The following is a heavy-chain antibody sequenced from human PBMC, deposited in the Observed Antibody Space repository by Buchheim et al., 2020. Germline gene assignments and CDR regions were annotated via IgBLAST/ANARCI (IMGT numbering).Heavy chain of an antibody. CDR3: ARILGALNVAGDPVLYGMDV. CDR2: INPSGGST. D-gene: IGHD2-15*01. J-gene: IGHJ6*02. V-gene: IGHV1-46*01. CDR1: GYTFTSYY. Sequence: QVQLVQSGAEVKKPGASVKVSCKASGYTFTSYYMHWVRQAPGQGLEWMGIINPSGGSTSYAQKFQGRVTMTRDTSTSTVYMELSSLRSEDTAVYYCARILGALNVAGDPVLYGMDVWGQGTT.